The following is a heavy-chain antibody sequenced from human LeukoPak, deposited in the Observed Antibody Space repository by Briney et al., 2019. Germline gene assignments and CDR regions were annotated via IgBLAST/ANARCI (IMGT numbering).Heavy chain of an antibody. CDR1: GYTFINYY. Sequence: ASVKVSCKASGYTFINYYMHWVRQAPGQGLEWMGIINPSGGGTSYAQKFQGRVTMTRDTSTSTVYMEVGSLRSEDTAVYYCARRTPYSSGPFDYWGQGTLVTVSS. D-gene: IGHD6-19*01. CDR3: ARRTPYSSGPFDY. J-gene: IGHJ4*02. V-gene: IGHV1-46*01. CDR2: INPSGGGT.